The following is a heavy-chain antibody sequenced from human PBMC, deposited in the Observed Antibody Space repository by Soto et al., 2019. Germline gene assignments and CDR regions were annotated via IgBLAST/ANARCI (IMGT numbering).Heavy chain of an antibody. D-gene: IGHD2-2*01. V-gene: IGHV3-23*01. CDR3: ARDPLGYCISTSCPDY. J-gene: IGHJ4*02. CDR2: ISGSDGST. Sequence: GGSLRLSCAASGFTFSSYAMNWVRQAPGKGLEWVSVISGSDGSTYYADSVKGRFTISRDNSKNTLYLQMNSLRAEDTAVYYCARDPLGYCISTSCPDYWGQGTLVTVSS. CDR1: GFTFSSYA.